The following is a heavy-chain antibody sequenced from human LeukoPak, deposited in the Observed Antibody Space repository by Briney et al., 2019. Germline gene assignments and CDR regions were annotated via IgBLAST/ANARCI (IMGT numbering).Heavy chain of an antibody. J-gene: IGHJ4*02. CDR3: ARLYCMSAGCYEIY. Sequence: PSETLSLTCTVSGGSISGYSWSWIRQPPGKGLEYIGYIGYIYYNGSTNHNPSLKSRVTISLDSSKNVFSLRLTSVTAADTAIYYCARLYCMSAGCYEIYWGQGTLVTVSS. V-gene: IGHV4-59*08. CDR1: GGSISGYS. D-gene: IGHD2-15*01. CDR2: IYYNGST.